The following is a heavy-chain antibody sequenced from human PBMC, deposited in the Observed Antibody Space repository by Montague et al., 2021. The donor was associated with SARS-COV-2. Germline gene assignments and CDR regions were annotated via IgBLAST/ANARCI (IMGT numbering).Heavy chain of an antibody. D-gene: IGHD3-22*01. V-gene: IGHV3-13*01. Sequence: CLSLSWSASGFTFSSYDMHWVRQATGKGLEWVSAIGTAGDTYYPGSVKGRFTISRENAKNSLYLQMNSLRAGDTAVYYCARAPRGYYDSSGYYNPPYYFDYWGQGTLVTVSS. CDR1: GFTFSSYD. CDR2: IGTAGDT. J-gene: IGHJ4*02. CDR3: ARAPRGYYDSSGYYNPPYYFDY.